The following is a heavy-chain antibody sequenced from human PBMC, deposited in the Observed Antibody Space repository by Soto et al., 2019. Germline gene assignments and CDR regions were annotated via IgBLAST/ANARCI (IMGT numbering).Heavy chain of an antibody. CDR1: TESMSSFY. V-gene: IGHV4-59*01. J-gene: IGHJ4*02. CDR2: IHYIGTT. D-gene: IGHD3-10*01. Sequence: SETLSLTCTVSTESMSSFYWSWIRQPPGKGLEWIGYIHYIGTTYYNSSLKSRVTISIDSSKNQFSLHLNSVTAADTAVYYCARFRRNYFDYWGQGTLVTVSS. CDR3: ARFRRNYFDY.